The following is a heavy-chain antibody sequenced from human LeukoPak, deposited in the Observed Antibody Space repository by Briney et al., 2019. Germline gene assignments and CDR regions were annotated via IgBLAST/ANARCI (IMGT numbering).Heavy chain of an antibody. Sequence: GGSLRLSCAASGFTFDDYAMHWVRQAPGKGLEWVSGISWNSGSIGYADSVKGRFTISRDNAKNSLYLQMNSLRAEDTALYYCAKDRGRYYYGSGSYNWFDPWGQGTLVTVSS. CDR1: GFTFDDYA. CDR3: AKDRGRYYYGSGSYNWFDP. J-gene: IGHJ5*02. CDR2: ISWNSGSI. V-gene: IGHV3-9*01. D-gene: IGHD3-10*01.